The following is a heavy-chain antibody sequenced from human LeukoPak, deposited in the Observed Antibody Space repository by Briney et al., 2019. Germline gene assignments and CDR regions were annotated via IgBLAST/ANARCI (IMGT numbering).Heavy chain of an antibody. J-gene: IGHJ5*02. Sequence: ASVKVSCKAPGYTFTTFGISWVRQAPGQGLEWMGWISAYNGNTNYAQRFQARVTMTTDTSTSTAYMELRSLRSDDTAMYYCARDLIAVRPGWFDPWGQGTLVTVSS. D-gene: IGHD6-6*01. V-gene: IGHV1-18*01. CDR2: ISAYNGNT. CDR1: GYTFTTFG. CDR3: ARDLIAVRPGWFDP.